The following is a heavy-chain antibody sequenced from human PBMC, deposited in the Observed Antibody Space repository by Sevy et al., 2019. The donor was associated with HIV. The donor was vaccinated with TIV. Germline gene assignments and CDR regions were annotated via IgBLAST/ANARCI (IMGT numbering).Heavy chain of an antibody. CDR1: GFTFRNYW. J-gene: IGHJ5*02. CDR2: MSYDGSNQ. D-gene: IGHD7-27*01. V-gene: IGHV3-30*18. CDR3: AKGDGALTGIDP. Sequence: GGSLRLSCVVSGFTFRNYWMHWVRQAPGKGLEWVALMSYDGSNQYYADSVKGRFTISRDNSKNTLYLQMNSLRVEDTAVYYCAKGDGALTGIDPWGQGTLVTVSS.